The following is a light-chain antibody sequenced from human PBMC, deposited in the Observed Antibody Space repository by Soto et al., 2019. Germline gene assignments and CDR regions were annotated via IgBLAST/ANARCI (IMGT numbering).Light chain of an antibody. J-gene: IGKJ3*01. Sequence: EIVLTQSPGTLSLSPGERATLSCRASQSVSSSYLAWYQQKPGQAPRFLVYGASSRATGIPDRFSGSGSGTDFTLTISRLESEDSATYYRQQLFMYPPTFGPGTKVDIK. V-gene: IGKV3-20*01. CDR2: GAS. CDR3: QQLFMYPPT. CDR1: QSVSSSY.